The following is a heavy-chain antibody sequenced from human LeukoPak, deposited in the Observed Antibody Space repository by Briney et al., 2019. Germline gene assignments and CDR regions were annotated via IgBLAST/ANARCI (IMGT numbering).Heavy chain of an antibody. CDR1: GYTFTGYY. J-gene: IGHJ4*02. V-gene: IGHV1-2*02. CDR3: ALYDFWRGYYTFDY. D-gene: IGHD3-3*01. CDR2: INPNSGGT. Sequence: ASVKVSCKASGYTFTGYYMHWVRQAPGQGLEWMGWINPNSGGTNYAQKFQGRVTMTRDTSISTAYMELSRLRSDDTAVYYCALYDFWRGYYTFDYWGQGTLVTVSS.